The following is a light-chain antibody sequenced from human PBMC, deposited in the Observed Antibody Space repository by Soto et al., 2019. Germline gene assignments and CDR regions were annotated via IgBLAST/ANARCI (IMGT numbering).Light chain of an antibody. CDR1: QSVSRY. CDR2: DAS. J-gene: IGKJ4*01. Sequence: PGERATLSCRSSQSVSRYVAWYQQKPGQAPSLLILDASDRATGIPARFSGSGSVTNYTLTISSLEPDVFAVYYGQQRRNGPPVTFGGGTKVEIK. V-gene: IGKV3-11*01. CDR3: QQRRNGPPVT.